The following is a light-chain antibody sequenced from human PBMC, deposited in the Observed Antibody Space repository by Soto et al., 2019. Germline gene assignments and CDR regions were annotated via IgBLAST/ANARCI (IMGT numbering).Light chain of an antibody. J-gene: IGKJ3*01. V-gene: IGKV1-8*01. CDR2: AAS. CDR3: QQYYSYPLT. CDR1: QGISSY. Sequence: AIRMTQSPSSFSASTGDRVTITCRASQGISSYLAWYQQKPGKAPKFLIYAASTLQSWVPSRFSGSGSGTDFTLTISCLQSEDFATYYCQQYYSYPLTFGPGTKVDIK.